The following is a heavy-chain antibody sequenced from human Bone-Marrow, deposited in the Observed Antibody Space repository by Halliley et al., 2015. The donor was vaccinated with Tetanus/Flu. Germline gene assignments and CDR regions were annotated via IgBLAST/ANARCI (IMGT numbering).Heavy chain of an antibody. V-gene: IGHV3-11*04. CDR1: GFTFSDYP. D-gene: IGHD2-2*01. CDR2: ISSSGNTK. CDR3: ARGGIEVVEGGDYYYYGMDV. Sequence: SLRLSCAASGFTFSDYPMSWVRQASGKGLEWVSYISSSGNTKYYAGSVEGRFTISRDSAKDSLFLHMNSLRAEDTAVYYCARGGIEVVEGGDYYYYGMDVWGLGTTVTVSS. J-gene: IGHJ6*02.